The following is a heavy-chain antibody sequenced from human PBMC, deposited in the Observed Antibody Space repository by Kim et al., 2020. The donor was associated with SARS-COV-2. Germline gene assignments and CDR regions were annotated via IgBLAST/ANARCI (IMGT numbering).Heavy chain of an antibody. V-gene: IGHV3-23*01. J-gene: IGHJ5*02. Sequence: GGSLRLSCAASGFTFSNYAMNWVRQAPGKGLEWVSALSGSGGSTDYADSVKGRFTISRDNSKNTLYLQMNSLRAEDTAVYYCAKGGFSLVSIGQNCFDPWGQGPLLTVSS. CDR3: AKGGFSLVSIGQNCFDP. CDR2: LSGSGGST. CDR1: GFTFSNYA. D-gene: IGHD3-22*01.